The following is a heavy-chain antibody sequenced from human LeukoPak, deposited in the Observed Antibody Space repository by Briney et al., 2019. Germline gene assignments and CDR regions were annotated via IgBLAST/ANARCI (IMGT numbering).Heavy chain of an antibody. V-gene: IGHV1-2*02. CDR1: GYTFTDYY. Sequence: ASVKVSCKASGYTFTDYYMHWVRQAPRQGLEWVGWINPLTGSTGYAQKFQGRVTMARDTSISTTYMELTRLRSDDTAVYFCARYTEVQGRHFDYWGQGTPVTVFS. J-gene: IGHJ4*02. CDR2: INPLTGST. CDR3: ARYTEVQGRHFDY. D-gene: IGHD1-1*01.